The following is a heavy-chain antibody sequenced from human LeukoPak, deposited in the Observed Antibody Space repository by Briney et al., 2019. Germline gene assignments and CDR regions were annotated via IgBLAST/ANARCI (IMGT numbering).Heavy chain of an antibody. J-gene: IGHJ4*02. CDR1: GFTVSTNY. D-gene: IGHD3-16*01. CDR3: AREGEFDY. V-gene: IGHV3-21*01. Sequence: PGGSLRLSCAASGFTVSTNYMSWVRQAPGKGLEWVSSISSSSSYIYYADSVKGRFTISRDNAKNSLYLQMNSLRAEDTAVYYCAREGEFDYWGQGTLVTVSS. CDR2: ISSSSSYI.